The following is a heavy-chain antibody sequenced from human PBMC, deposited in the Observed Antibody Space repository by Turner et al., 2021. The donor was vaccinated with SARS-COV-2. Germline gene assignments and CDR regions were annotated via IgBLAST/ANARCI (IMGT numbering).Heavy chain of an antibody. CDR1: GGSFSGYY. V-gene: IGHV4-34*01. CDR3: ARSWGGILTGYSFDP. CDR2: IYHSGST. Sequence: QVQLQQWGAGLLKPSETLSLTFGVYGGSFSGYYWSWIRQPPGKGLEWIGEIYHSGSTKYNPSLKSRVTISVDTSKNQFSLKLSSVTAADTAVYYCARSWGGILTGYSFDPWGQGTLVTVSS. J-gene: IGHJ5*02. D-gene: IGHD3-9*01.